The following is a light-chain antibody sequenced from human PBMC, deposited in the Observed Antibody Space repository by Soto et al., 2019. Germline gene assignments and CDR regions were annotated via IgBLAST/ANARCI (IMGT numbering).Light chain of an antibody. CDR2: AAS. CDR1: EDISTW. CDR3: QHADSFPLIT. J-gene: IGKJ5*01. V-gene: IGKV1-12*01. Sequence: DIQMTQSPSSVSASVGDRVTITCRSSEDISTWLAWYQQKPGKATNLMIYAASSLQSGVPSRFSGSGSGTDFTLTISSLQPEDFADYYCQHADSFPLITFGQGTRLEIK.